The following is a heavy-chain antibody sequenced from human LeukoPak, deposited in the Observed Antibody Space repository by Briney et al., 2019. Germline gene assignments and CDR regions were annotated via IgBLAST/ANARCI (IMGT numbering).Heavy chain of an antibody. J-gene: IGHJ4*02. Sequence: PGGSLRLSCAASGFTSSSYWMSWVRQAPGKGLEWVANIKQDGSEKYYVDSVKGRFTISRDNAKNSLYLQMNSLRAEDTAVYYCARDRGIRGWYEFDYWVQGTLVTVSS. CDR1: GFTSSSYW. CDR2: IKQDGSEK. CDR3: ARDRGIRGWYEFDY. D-gene: IGHD6-19*01. V-gene: IGHV3-7*01.